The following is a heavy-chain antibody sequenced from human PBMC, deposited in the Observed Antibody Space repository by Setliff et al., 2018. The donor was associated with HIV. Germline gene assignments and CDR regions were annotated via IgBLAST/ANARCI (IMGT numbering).Heavy chain of an antibody. CDR1: GYTFTSYD. J-gene: IGHJ3*02. Sequence: GASVKVSCKASGYTFTSYDINWVRQATGQGLEWMGWMNPNSGNTGYAQKFQGRVTMTRNTSISTAYMELSSLRYEDTAVYYCTGPRGDEAFDIWGQGTKVTVSS. CDR2: MNPNSGNT. V-gene: IGHV1-8*01. D-gene: IGHD3-10*01. CDR3: TGPRGDEAFDI.